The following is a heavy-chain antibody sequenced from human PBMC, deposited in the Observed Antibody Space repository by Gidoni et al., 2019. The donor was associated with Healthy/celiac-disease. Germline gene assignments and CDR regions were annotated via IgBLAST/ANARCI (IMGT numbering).Heavy chain of an antibody. D-gene: IGHD2-2*01. V-gene: IGHV4-39*07. CDR1: GGSISSSSYY. Sequence: QLQLQASGPGLVKPSETLSLTCTVSGGSISSSSYYWGWIRQPPGKGLEWIGSIYYSGSTYYNPSLKSRVTISVDTSKNQFSLKLSSVTAADTAVYYCARVVPPMPWYYFDYWGQGTLVTVSS. CDR3: ARVVPPMPWYYFDY. J-gene: IGHJ4*02. CDR2: IYYSGST.